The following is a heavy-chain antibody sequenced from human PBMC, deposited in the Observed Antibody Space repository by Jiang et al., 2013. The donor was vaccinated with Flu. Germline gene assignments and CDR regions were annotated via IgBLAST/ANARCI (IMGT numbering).Heavy chain of an antibody. D-gene: IGHD3-22*01. Sequence: GLVKPSETLSLTCTISDGSISSYYWSWIRQPPGKGLEWVGFISDSGNTNYNPSLKSRVTISVDTSKNQFSLKLSSVTAADTAVYYCAREPGYDSSDSDAFDIWGQGTTVTVSS. CDR1: DGSISSYY. CDR3: AREPGYDSSDSDAFDI. J-gene: IGHJ3*02. CDR2: ISDSGNT. V-gene: IGHV4-59*12.